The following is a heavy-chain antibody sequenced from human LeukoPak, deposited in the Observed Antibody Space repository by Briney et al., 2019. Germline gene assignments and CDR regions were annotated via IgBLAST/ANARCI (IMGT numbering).Heavy chain of an antibody. CDR2: IYYSGST. Sequence: SETLSLTCTVSGGSISSSSYYWGWIRQPPGKGLEWIGSIYYSGSTYYNPSLKSRVTISVDTSKNQFSLQLNSVTPEDTAVYYCARDLGVTIFGVSGDYYYGMDVWGQGTTVTVSS. J-gene: IGHJ6*02. CDR3: ARDLGVTIFGVSGDYYYGMDV. V-gene: IGHV4-39*02. D-gene: IGHD3-3*01. CDR1: GGSISSSSYY.